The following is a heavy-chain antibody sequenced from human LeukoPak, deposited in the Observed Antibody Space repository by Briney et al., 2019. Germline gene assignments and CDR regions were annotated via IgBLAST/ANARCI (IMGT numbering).Heavy chain of an antibody. Sequence: ASVKVSCKASGYTFTDYYMHWVRQAPGQGLEWMGWINYNSGGTNYAQKFQGRVTVTRDTSTSTAYMELNSLRSDDTAVYYCAREGIGAADDCFDYWGQGTLVTVSS. CDR1: GYTFTDYY. J-gene: IGHJ4*01. CDR2: INYNSGGT. CDR3: AREGIGAADDCFDY. D-gene: IGHD6-25*01. V-gene: IGHV1-2*02.